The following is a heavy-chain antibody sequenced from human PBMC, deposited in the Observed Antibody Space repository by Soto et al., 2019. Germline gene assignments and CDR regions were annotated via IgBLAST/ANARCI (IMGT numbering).Heavy chain of an antibody. Sequence: GGSLRLSCVVSGLTFSDYGFHWVRQAPGKGLDWVAAISCDGSFVYYADSVRGRFTISRDNSRNTLDLQMNTLRHEDTAVYYCAKERGRNRNFAMDVWGQGTSVTVSS. V-gene: IGHV3-30*18. CDR1: GLTFSDYG. CDR2: ISCDGSFV. D-gene: IGHD1-1*01. J-gene: IGHJ6*02. CDR3: AKERGRNRNFAMDV.